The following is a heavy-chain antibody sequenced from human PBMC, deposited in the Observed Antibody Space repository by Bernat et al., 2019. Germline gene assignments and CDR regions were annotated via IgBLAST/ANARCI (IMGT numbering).Heavy chain of an antibody. CDR3: AKDHGDYVQYWYFDL. CDR2: ISYAGSNK. CDR1: GFTFSSYG. J-gene: IGHJ2*01. Sequence: QVQLVESGGGVVQPGRSLRLSCAASGFTFSSYGIHWVHQAPGKGLEWVAVISYAGSNKYYADSVKGRFTISRDNSKNTLSLQMNSLRAEDTAVYYCAKDHGDYVQYWYFDLWGRGTLVTVSS. D-gene: IGHD4-17*01. V-gene: IGHV3-30*18.